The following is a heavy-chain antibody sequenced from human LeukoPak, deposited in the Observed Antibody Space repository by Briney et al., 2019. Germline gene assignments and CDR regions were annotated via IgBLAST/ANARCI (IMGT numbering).Heavy chain of an antibody. V-gene: IGHV4-39*01. CDR1: GGSISSSSFY. J-gene: IGHJ3*02. CDR2: IYYSGST. CDR3: ARGGLISLANTPLGAFDI. Sequence: SETLSLTCTVSGGSISSSSFYWGWIRQPPGRGLEWIGSIYYSGSTSYNPSLKSRVTISVDTSKNQFSLKLSSVTPEDTAVYYCARGGLISLANTPLGAFDIWGQGTMVSVSS. D-gene: IGHD3/OR15-3a*01.